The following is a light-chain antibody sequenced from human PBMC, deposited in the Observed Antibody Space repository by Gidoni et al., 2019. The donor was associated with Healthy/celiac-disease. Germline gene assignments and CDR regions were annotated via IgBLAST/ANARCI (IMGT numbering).Light chain of an antibody. J-gene: IGKJ1*01. V-gene: IGKV3-15*01. Sequence: EIVLTQSPATLSVSPGEGATLSCRASQNIKSNLAWYQQKPGQGPRPLIYGASTSATGIPARFSGSGSGTEFTLTVSSLQSEDLAVYYCQQYNDCPPGNTWTFXQXTKVEIK. CDR1: QNIKSN. CDR2: GAS. CDR3: QQYNDCPPGNTWT.